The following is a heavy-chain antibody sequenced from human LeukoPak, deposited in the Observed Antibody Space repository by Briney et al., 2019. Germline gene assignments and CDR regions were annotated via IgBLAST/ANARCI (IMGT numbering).Heavy chain of an antibody. CDR1: GGSISSGGYY. CDR2: IYYSGST. D-gene: IGHD3-22*01. Sequence: SETLSLTCTVSGGSISSGGYYWSWIRQHPGKGLEWTGYIYYSGSTNYNPSLKSRVTISVDTSKNQFSLKLSSVTAADTAVYYCASFSIGSGYFSYGGYWGQGTLVTVSS. CDR3: ASFSIGSGYFSYGGY. J-gene: IGHJ4*02. V-gene: IGHV4-31*03.